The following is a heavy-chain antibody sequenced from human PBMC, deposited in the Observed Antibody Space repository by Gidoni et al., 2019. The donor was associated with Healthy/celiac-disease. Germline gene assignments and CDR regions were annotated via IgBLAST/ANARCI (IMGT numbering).Heavy chain of an antibody. Sequence: QLQLQESGPGLVKPSETLSLTCTVSGGSLSSSSYYWGWIRQPPGKGLEWIGSIYYSGSTYYNPSLKSRVTISVDTSKNQFSLKLSSVTAADTAVYYCARQEVGATSPFDYWGQGTLVTVSS. V-gene: IGHV4-39*01. CDR2: IYYSGST. CDR3: ARQEVGATSPFDY. CDR1: GGSLSSSSYY. D-gene: IGHD1-26*01. J-gene: IGHJ4*02.